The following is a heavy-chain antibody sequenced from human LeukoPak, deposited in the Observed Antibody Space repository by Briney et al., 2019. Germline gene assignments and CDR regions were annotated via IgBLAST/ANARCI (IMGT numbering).Heavy chain of an antibody. D-gene: IGHD6-6*01. Sequence: GVPLRLSCAASGFTFSGHWMSWVRQAPGKGLEWVASIRQDGSEKDYVDSVEGRFTISRDNAKNSLHLQMNSLRAEDTAVYYCAKGSSRPPNAFDIWGQGTLVIVSS. CDR1: GFTFSGHW. J-gene: IGHJ3*02. CDR3: AKGSSRPPNAFDI. V-gene: IGHV3-7*01. CDR2: IRQDGSEK.